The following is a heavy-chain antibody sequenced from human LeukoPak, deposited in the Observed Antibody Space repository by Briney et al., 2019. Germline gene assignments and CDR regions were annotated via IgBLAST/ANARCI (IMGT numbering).Heavy chain of an antibody. J-gene: IGHJ4*02. D-gene: IGHD4-17*01. Sequence: GGSLRLSCAASGFTFSSYEMNWVRQAPGKGLEWVSYISSSGNTIFYADSVKGRFTLSRDNAKNSLFLQMNSLRAEDTAVYYCAREDGGYGAYVGYWGQGTLVTVSS. V-gene: IGHV3-48*03. CDR1: GFTFSSYE. CDR3: AREDGGYGAYVGY. CDR2: ISSSGNTI.